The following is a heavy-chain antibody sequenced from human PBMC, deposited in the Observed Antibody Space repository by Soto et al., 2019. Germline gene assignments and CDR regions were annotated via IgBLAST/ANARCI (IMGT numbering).Heavy chain of an antibody. CDR1: YC. CDR2: IYPGDSDT. CDR3: ARGSVASYFAF. J-gene: IGHJ4*01. V-gene: IGHV5-51*01. Sequence: YCAGWVRQMPGKGLEWMGIIYPGDSDTRYSPSFQGQVNISADKSIGTADLHWNILRATDSAMYYCARGSVASYFAFSGHGALVTVSS. D-gene: IGHD3-16*01.